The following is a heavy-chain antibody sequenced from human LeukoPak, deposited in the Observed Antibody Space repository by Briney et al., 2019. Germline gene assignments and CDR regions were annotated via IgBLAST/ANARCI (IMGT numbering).Heavy chain of an antibody. CDR1: GGTFSSYA. V-gene: IGHV1-69*05. J-gene: IGHJ4*02. Sequence: GSSVKVSCKASGGTFSSYAISWVRQAPGQGLEWMGGIIPIFGTANYAQKFQGRVTITTDESTSTAYMELSSLRSEDTAVYYCARATMVRGVIMKYFDYWGQGTLVTVSP. D-gene: IGHD3-10*01. CDR2: IIPIFGTA. CDR3: ARATMVRGVIMKYFDY.